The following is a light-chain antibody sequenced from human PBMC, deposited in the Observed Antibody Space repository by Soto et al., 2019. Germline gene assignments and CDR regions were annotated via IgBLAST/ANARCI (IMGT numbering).Light chain of an antibody. CDR1: QSVDSNF. CDR2: DAS. J-gene: IGKJ1*01. Sequence: EIVLTQSPRTLSLSPGERATLSCRANQSVDSNFLAWNQQKPGQAPRLLIYDASNRATGIPARFSGSASRTDFTLTISSLEPEDFAVYYCQQYNSSPRTFGQGTKVDIK. CDR3: QQYNSSPRT. V-gene: IGKV3-20*01.